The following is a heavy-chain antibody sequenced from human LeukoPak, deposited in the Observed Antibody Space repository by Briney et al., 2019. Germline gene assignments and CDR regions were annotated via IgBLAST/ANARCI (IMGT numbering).Heavy chain of an antibody. Sequence: GGSLRLSCAASGFTFSSYAMHWVRQAPGKGLEYVSAINTNRGYTYYANSVKGRFTISRDNSNNTLYLQINSLRTEDTAVYFCAKEGRWLDSWGQGTLVTVSS. D-gene: IGHD4-23*01. CDR3: AKEGRWLDS. CDR1: GFTFSSYA. J-gene: IGHJ4*02. V-gene: IGHV3-64*01. CDR2: INTNRGYT.